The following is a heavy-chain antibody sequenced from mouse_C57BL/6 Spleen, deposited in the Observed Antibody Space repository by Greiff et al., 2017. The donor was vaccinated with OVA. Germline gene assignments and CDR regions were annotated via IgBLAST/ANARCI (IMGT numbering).Heavy chain of an antibody. CDR3: ARRNWDKDYFDY. V-gene: IGHV5-6*02. Sequence: DVKLQESGGDLVKPGGSLKLSCAASGFTFSSYGMSWVRQTPDKRLEWVATISSGGSYTYYPDSVKGRFTISRDNAKNTLYLQMSSLKSEDTAMYYCARRNWDKDYFDYWGQGTTLTVSS. CDR2: ISSGGSYT. CDR1: GFTFSSYG. J-gene: IGHJ2*01. D-gene: IGHD4-1*01.